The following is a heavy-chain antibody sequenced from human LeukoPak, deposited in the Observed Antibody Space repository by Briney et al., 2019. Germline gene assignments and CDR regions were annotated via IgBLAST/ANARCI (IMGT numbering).Heavy chain of an antibody. J-gene: IGHJ4*02. CDR2: ISAYNGNT. CDR1: GYTFTSYG. V-gene: IGHV1-18*01. Sequence: VASVKVSCTASGYTFTSYGISWVRQAPGQGLEWMGWISAYNGNTNYAQKLQGRVTMTTDTSTSTAYMELRSLRSDDTAVYYCARDLYYYGSGSKREFDYWGQGTLVTVSS. CDR3: ARDLYYYGSGSKREFDY. D-gene: IGHD3-10*01.